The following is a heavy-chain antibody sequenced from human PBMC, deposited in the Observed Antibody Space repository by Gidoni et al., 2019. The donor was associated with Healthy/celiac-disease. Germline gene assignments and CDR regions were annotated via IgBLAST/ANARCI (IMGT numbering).Heavy chain of an antibody. J-gene: IGHJ4*02. Sequence: QVPLVQSGAEVKKPGASVKVSCTASGYTFIGYYMHWVRQAPGQGLEWMGWINPNSGGTNYAQKFQGRVTMTRDTSISTTYMELSRLRSDDTAVYYCARGRITIFGVVIPDFDDWGQGTLVTVSS. V-gene: IGHV1-2*02. D-gene: IGHD3-3*01. CDR2: INPNSGGT. CDR3: ARGRITIFGVVIPDFDD. CDR1: GYTFIGYY.